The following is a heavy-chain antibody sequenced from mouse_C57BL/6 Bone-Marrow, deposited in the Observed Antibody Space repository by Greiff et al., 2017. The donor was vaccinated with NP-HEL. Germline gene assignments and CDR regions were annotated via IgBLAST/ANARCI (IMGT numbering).Heavy chain of an antibody. J-gene: IGHJ1*03. CDR3: ARSYITTVVETEYFDV. Sequence: VQLHQSGPELVKPGASVKISCKASGYTFTDYYMNWVKQSHGKSLEWIGDINPNNGGTSYNQKFKGKATLTVDKSSSTAYMELRSLTSEDSAVYYCARSYITTVVETEYFDVWGTGTTVTVSS. V-gene: IGHV1-26*01. D-gene: IGHD1-1*01. CDR1: GYTFTDYY. CDR2: INPNNGGT.